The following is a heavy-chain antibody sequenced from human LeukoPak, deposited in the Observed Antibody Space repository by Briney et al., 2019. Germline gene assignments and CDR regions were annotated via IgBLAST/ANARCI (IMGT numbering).Heavy chain of an antibody. CDR1: GFTFSSYG. CDR3: AREAGQWEGDYFDY. D-gene: IGHD1-26*01. CDR2: ISYDGGNK. V-gene: IGHV3-30*03. J-gene: IGHJ4*02. Sequence: PGRSLRLSCAASGFTFSSYGMHWVRQAPGKGLEWVAVISYDGGNKYYADSVKGRFTISRDNSKNTLYLQMNNLRAEDAAVYYCAREAGQWEGDYFDYWGQGTLVTVSS.